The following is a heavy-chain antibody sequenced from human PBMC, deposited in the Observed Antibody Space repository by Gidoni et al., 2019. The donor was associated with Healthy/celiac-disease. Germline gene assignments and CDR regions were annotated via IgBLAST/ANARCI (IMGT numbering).Heavy chain of an antibody. CDR1: GYTFTGYF. J-gene: IGHJ4*02. CDR2: INPNSGCT. Sequence: QVQLVQSGAEVKKPGASVKVSCKAAGYTFTGYFMHWVRQAPGQGLEWVGRINPNSGCTNYAQNFQGRVTMTRDTSISTAYMELSRLRSDDTAVYYCARTVAHTNIAFWGQGTLVTVSS. D-gene: IGHD2-8*01. CDR3: ARTVAHTNIAF. V-gene: IGHV1-2*06.